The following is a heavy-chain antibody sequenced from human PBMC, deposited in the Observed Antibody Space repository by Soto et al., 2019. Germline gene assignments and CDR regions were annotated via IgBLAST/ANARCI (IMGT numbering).Heavy chain of an antibody. CDR1: GFTFCSYA. CDR3: ARDRGKRIAVAGPFDY. CDR2: ISYDGSNK. J-gene: IGHJ4*02. V-gene: IGHV3-30-3*01. D-gene: IGHD6-19*01. Sequence: PGGSLRLSCAASGFTFCSYAMHGARQAPGKGLEWVAVISYDGSNKYYADSVKGRFTISRDNSKNTLYLQMNSLRAEDTAVYYCARDRGKRIAVAGPFDYWGQGTLVTVSS.